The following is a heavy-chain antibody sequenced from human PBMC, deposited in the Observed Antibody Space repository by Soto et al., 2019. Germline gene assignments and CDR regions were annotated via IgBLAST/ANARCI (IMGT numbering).Heavy chain of an antibody. CDR1: VFTFSSYG. CDR2: IWYDGSNK. J-gene: IGHJ6*02. V-gene: IGHV3-33*01. D-gene: IGHD3-10*01. Sequence: GGSLRLSCAASVFTFSSYGMHWVRHAPGKGLEWVAVIWYDGSNKYYADSVKGRFTISRDNSKNTLYLQMNSLRAEDTAVYYCAREYYYGSGSYYNWLLDYYYGMEVWGQGTTVTVS. CDR3: AREYYYGSGSYYNWLLDYYYGMEV.